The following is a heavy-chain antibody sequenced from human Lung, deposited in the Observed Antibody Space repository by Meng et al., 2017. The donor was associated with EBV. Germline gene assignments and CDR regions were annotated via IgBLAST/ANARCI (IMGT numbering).Heavy chain of an antibody. CDR1: GFRFSRYW. D-gene: IGHD1-14*01. CDR3: SRDLVGSDNV. J-gene: IGHJ4*02. CDR2: TNEDGGIN. V-gene: IGHV3-74*01. Sequence: GQLVESGGGSVQPGGALRLSCAASGFRFSRYWMHWVRQVPGKGLIWVSRTNEDGGINNYADSVKGRFTISRDNTKNTLYLQMKSLRVEDTAVYFCSRDLVGSDNVWGQGTLVTVSS.